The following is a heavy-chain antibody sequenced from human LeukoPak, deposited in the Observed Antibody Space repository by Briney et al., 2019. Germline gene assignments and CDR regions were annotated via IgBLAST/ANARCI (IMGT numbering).Heavy chain of an antibody. J-gene: IGHJ4*02. D-gene: IGHD3-10*01. CDR1: GFTFSDYY. V-gene: IGHV3-11*03. Sequence: AGGSLRLSCAASGFTFSDYYMSWIRQAPGEGLEWVSYIDSSTYYTNYADSVKGRFTISRDNAKNSLYLQMNSLRAEDTAVYFCARNGDYFGSGSYYPIDYWGQGTLVTVSS. CDR2: IDSSTYYT. CDR3: ARNGDYFGSGSYYPIDY.